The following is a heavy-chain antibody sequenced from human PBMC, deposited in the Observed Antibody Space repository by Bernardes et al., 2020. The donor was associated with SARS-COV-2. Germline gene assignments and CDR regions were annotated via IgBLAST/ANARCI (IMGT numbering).Heavy chain of an antibody. CDR1: GDSILSYS. CDR3: ARRRSKAGSGQFFDY. V-gene: IGHV4-59*08. CDR2: IFSSGST. J-gene: IGHJ4*02. D-gene: IGHD5-12*01. Sequence: LSLTCTVSGDSILSYSWSWVRQSPEKGLEWIGHIFSSGSTTYNPSLKSRVTISIDTAKNQFSLKLTSVTAADTAVYYCARRRSKAGSGQFFDYWGQGTLVTVSS.